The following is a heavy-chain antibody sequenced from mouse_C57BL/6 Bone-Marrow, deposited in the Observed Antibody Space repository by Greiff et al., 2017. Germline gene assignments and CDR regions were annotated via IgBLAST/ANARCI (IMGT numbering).Heavy chain of an antibody. CDR3: ARSWVYAMDY. CDR2: IYPRSGNT. D-gene: IGHD4-1*01. V-gene: IGHV1-81*01. CDR1: GYTFTSYG. Sequence: QVQLKQSGAELARPGASVTLSCKASGYTFTSYGISWVKQRTGQGLEWIGEIYPRSGNTYYNEKFKGKATLTADKSSSTAYMELRSLTSEDSAVYFCARSWVYAMDYWGQGTSVTVSS. J-gene: IGHJ4*01.